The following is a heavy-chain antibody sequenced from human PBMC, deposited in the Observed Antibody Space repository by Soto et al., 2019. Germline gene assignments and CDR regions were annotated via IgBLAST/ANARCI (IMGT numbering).Heavy chain of an antibody. CDR3: ARHRHHTALVFDY. CDR2: TYFGGST. Sequence: NPSETLSLTCTVSGGSITSSPSYWGWIRQPPGKGLEWIGSTYFGGSTYYNPSLTGRVTISVDTSKNQVSLNLNSVTAADTAVYYCARHRHHTALVFDYWGQGALVTVSS. J-gene: IGHJ4*02. D-gene: IGHD2-8*02. CDR1: GGSITSSPSY. V-gene: IGHV4-39*01.